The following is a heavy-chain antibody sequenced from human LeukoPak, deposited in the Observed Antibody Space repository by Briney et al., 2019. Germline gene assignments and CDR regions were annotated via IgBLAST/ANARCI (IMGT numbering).Heavy chain of an antibody. D-gene: IGHD3-10*01. J-gene: IGHJ6*03. CDR1: GYTFTGYY. CDR2: INTNTGNP. CDR3: ARPGSDLWFGEFYYMDV. V-gene: IGHV7-4-1*02. Sequence: GASVKVSCKASGYTFTGYYMHWVRQAPGQGLEWMGWINTNTGNPTYAQGFTGRFVFSLDTSVSTAYLQISSLKAEDTAVYYCARPGSDLWFGEFYYMDVWGKGTTVTVSS.